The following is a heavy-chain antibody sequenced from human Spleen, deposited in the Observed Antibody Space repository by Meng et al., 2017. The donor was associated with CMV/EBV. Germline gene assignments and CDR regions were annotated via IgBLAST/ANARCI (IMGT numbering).Heavy chain of an antibody. V-gene: IGHV3-15*01. Sequence: GGSLRLSCAASQFTLSHAWMSWVRQAPGKGLEWVGRIQSKPDGGTRDYAAPVKDRFTISRDDSKNTLYLHMNSLRFEDTAVYYCTTDFRESSLLKTDFWGQGTLVTVSS. J-gene: IGHJ4*02. D-gene: IGHD3-10*01. CDR1: QFTLSHAW. CDR2: IQSKPDGGTR. CDR3: TTDFRESSLLKTDF.